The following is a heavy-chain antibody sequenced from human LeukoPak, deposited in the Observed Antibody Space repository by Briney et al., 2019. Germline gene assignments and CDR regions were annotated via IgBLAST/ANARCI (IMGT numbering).Heavy chain of an antibody. CDR1: EFIFSSYG. D-gene: IGHD2-15*01. V-gene: IGHV3-74*01. CDR2: INPDGSRR. CDR3: ARDLRGTRDY. J-gene: IGHJ4*02. Sequence: GGSLRLSCEASEFIFSSYGMHWVRQAPGKGLEWVSRINPDGSRRDYADYVKGRFTISRDNAKNTLYLQMNSLRAEDTAVYFCARDLRGTRDYWGQGTLVTVSS.